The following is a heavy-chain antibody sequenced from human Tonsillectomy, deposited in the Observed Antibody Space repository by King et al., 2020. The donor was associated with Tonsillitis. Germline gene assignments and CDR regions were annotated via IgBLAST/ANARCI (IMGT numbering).Heavy chain of an antibody. D-gene: IGHD5-12*01. CDR2: ISWNSGSI. CDR1: GFTFDDYA. CDR3: AKDFGGFLVAAVRFDP. Sequence: EVQLVESGGGLVQPGRSLKLSCAASGFTFDDYAMHWVRQAPGKGLEWVSGISWNSGSIAYADSVKGRFTISRDNAKNSLYLQMNSLRPEDTALYYCAKDFGGFLVAAVRFDPWGQGTLVTVSS. J-gene: IGHJ5*02. V-gene: IGHV3-9*01.